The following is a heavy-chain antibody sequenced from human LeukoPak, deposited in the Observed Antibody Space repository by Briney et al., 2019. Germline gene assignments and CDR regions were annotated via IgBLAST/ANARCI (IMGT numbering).Heavy chain of an antibody. V-gene: IGHV4-59*01. Sequence: SETLSLTCTVSGGSIGGYYWSWIRQPPGKGLEWIGYIYYSGSTDYNPSLKSRVTISVDTSKNQFSLKLSSVTATDTAIYYCARAHLSGSYSYYYYGMDVWGQGTLVTVSS. D-gene: IGHD1-26*01. CDR1: GGSIGGYY. CDR3: ARAHLSGSYSYYYYGMDV. CDR2: IYYSGST. J-gene: IGHJ6*02.